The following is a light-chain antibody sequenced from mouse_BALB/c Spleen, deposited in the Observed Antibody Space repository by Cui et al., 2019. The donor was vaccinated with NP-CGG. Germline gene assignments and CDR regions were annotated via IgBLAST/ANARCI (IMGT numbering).Light chain of an antibody. CDR3: ALWYSNHWV. Sequence: QAVVTQESAFTTSPGETVTLTCRSSTGAVTTSNYANCVQEKPDHLFTGLIGGTNNRPTGVPARFSGSLIGDKAALTITGAQTEDEAIYFCALWYSNHWVFGGGTKLTVL. V-gene: IGLV1*01. J-gene: IGLJ1*01. CDR2: GTN. CDR1: TGAVTTSNY.